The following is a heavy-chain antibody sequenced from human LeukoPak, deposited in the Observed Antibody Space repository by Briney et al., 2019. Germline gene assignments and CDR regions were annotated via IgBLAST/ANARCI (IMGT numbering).Heavy chain of an antibody. V-gene: IGHV3-53*01. CDR1: GFTVISNY. CDR2: IYSGGST. J-gene: IGHJ4*02. CDR3: ARDLNYDSAY. Sequence: GGPLGLSFAASGFTVISNYMSGVRQPPGKGLEWVSVIYSGGSTYYADSVKGRFTISRDNSKNTVYLQMNSLRAEDTAVYYCARDLNYDSAYWGQGTLVTVSS. D-gene: IGHD3-22*01.